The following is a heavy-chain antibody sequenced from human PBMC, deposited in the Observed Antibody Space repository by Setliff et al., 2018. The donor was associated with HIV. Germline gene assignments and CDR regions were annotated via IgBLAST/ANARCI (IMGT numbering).Heavy chain of an antibody. CDR3: ARLSGGMVPNY. V-gene: IGHV4-39*01. D-gene: IGHD3-10*01. CDR2: IHHSGTA. CDR1: GGSISSGSYY. J-gene: IGHJ4*02. Sequence: SETLSLTCTVSGGSISSGSYYWSWMRQPAGKGLEWIGSIHHSGTAYDNPSLKSRVTISVDPSKNQILLRLSSVTAADTAVYYCARLSGGMVPNYWGQGTLVTVSS.